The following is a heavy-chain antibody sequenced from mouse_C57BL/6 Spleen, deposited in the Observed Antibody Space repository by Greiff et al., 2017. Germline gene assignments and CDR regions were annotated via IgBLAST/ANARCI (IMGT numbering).Heavy chain of an antibody. V-gene: IGHV1-55*01. D-gene: IGHD2-4*01. CDR2: IYPGSGGT. CDR1: GYTFSSYW. J-gene: IGHJ2*02. CDR3: ARRDYAGGAFDY. Sequence: VQLKQPGAELVKPGASVKMSCKASGYTFSSYWMTWVKQRPGQGLEWIGQIYPGSGGTNYNGKFKGKATLTVDKSSSTAYMQLSSLTSEDSAVYYCARRDYAGGAFDYWGQGTSLTVSS.